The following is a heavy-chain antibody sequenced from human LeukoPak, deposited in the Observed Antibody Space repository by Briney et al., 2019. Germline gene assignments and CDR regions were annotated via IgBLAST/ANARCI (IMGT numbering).Heavy chain of an antibody. D-gene: IGHD6-19*01. J-gene: IGHJ3*02. CDR1: GFTFSSYA. V-gene: IGHV3-30*04. Sequence: GRSLRLSCAASGFTFSSYAMHWVRQAPGKGLEWAAVISYDGSNKYYADSVKGRFTISRDNSKNTLYLQMNSLRAEDTAVYYCARDSDSSGWYQDDAFDIWGQGTMVTVSS. CDR3: ARDSDSSGWYQDDAFDI. CDR2: ISYDGSNK.